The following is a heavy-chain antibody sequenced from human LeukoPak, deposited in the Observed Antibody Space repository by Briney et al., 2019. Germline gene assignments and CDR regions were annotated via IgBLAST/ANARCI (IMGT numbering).Heavy chain of an antibody. J-gene: IGHJ4*02. CDR1: GGSFSGYY. D-gene: IGHD3-3*01. CDR2: INHSGST. Sequence: PSETLSLTCAVYGGSFSGYYWSWIRQPPGKGLEWIGEINHSGSTNYNPSLKSRVTISVDTSKNQFSLKLSSVTAADTAVYYCARVARITIFGVPKSRRYYFDYWGQGTLVTASS. CDR3: ARVARITIFGVPKSRRYYFDY. V-gene: IGHV4-34*01.